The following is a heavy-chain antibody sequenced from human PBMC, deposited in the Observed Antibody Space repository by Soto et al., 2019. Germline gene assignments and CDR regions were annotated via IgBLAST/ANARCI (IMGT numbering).Heavy chain of an antibody. Sequence: QVHLQESGPGLVKPSETLSLTCTVSGASISISGYYWVWIRQPPGKGLEWIGTISYGGDTYYNPSLKSRLTIPVHTSTNQFSLKVNPVTATDTAFYYCARRPWYYGVDVWGQGTTVTVSS. D-gene: IGHD1-20*01. V-gene: IGHV4-39*01. J-gene: IGHJ6*02. CDR3: ARRPWYYGVDV. CDR2: ISYGGDT. CDR1: GASISISGYY.